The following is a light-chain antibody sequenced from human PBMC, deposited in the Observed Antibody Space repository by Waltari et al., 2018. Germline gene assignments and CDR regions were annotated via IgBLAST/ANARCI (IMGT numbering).Light chain of an antibody. CDR3: QQRRTWPLT. Sequence: EIVLTQSPATLSLSPGERATLSCRASQSVASYLAWYQQKPGQAPRLVIYDVSNRATGIPARFSGRGSGTDFTLTISSLEPEDCAVYYCQQRRTWPLTFGGGTKVEIK. CDR1: QSVASY. V-gene: IGKV3-11*01. CDR2: DVS. J-gene: IGKJ4*01.